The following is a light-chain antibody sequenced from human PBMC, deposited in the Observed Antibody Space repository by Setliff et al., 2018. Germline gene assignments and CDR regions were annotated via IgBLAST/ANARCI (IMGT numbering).Light chain of an antibody. CDR2: DVS. CDR1: SSDIGAYDY. Sequence: QSALTQPASVSGSPGQSITTYCIGSSSDIGAYDYVAWYQQHPGKAPKLMIYDVSHRPSGVSHRFSASKSGNTASLTISGLQVEDEADYYCSSYSTRTSLEVFGTGTKGTVL. V-gene: IGLV2-14*03. CDR3: SSYSTRTSLEV. J-gene: IGLJ1*01.